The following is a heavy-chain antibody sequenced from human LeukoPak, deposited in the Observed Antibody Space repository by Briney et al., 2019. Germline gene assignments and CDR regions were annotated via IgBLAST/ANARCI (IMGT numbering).Heavy chain of an antibody. D-gene: IGHD3-16*01. CDR2: IYHSGST. J-gene: IGHJ4*02. Sequence: PSETLSLTCAVSGGSISSGGYSWSWIRQPPGKGLEWIGYIYHSGSTYYNPSLKSRVTISVDRSKNQFSLKLSSVTAADTAVYYCARGRLTKVWHWGQGTLVTVSS. CDR3: ARGRLTKVWH. V-gene: IGHV4-30-2*01. CDR1: GGSISSGGYS.